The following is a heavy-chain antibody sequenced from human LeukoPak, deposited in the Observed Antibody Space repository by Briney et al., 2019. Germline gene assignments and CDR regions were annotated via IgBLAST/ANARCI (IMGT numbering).Heavy chain of an antibody. Sequence: PGGSLRLSCAASGFTFSSYWMHWVRQAPGKGLVWISRINSDGSSTTYADSVKGRFTISRDNAKNTLSLQMNSLRAEDTAVYYCVRLSWELGDGGVTWGQGTLVIVSS. CDR2: INSDGSST. D-gene: IGHD1-26*01. CDR1: GFTFSSYW. J-gene: IGHJ5*02. CDR3: VRLSWELGDGGVT. V-gene: IGHV3-74*01.